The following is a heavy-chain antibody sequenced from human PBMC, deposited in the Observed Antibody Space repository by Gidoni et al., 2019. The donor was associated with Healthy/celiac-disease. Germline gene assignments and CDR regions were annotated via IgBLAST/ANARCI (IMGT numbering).Heavy chain of an antibody. J-gene: IGHJ4*02. CDR1: GFTFSDYY. Sequence: QVQLVESGGGLVKPGGSLRLSCAASGFTFSDYYMSWIRQAPGKGLEWVSYISSSSSYTNYADSVKGRFTISRDNAKNSLYLQMNSLRAEDTAVYYCARALGYCSGGSCYPAEFRYWGQGTLVTVSS. D-gene: IGHD2-15*01. V-gene: IGHV3-11*06. CDR2: ISSSSSYT. CDR3: ARALGYCSGGSCYPAEFRY.